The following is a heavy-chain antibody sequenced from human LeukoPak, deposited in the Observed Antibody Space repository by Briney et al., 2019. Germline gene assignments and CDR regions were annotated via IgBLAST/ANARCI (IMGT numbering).Heavy chain of an antibody. Sequence: ASVNVSCKASGYTFTGYYMHWVRQAPGQGLECMGWINPNSGGTNYAQKFQGRVTMTRDTSISTAYMELSRLRSDDTAVYYCARLYSSSWYRWFDPWGQGTLVTVSS. CDR3: ARLYSSSWYRWFDP. J-gene: IGHJ5*02. V-gene: IGHV1-2*02. CDR2: INPNSGGT. CDR1: GYTFTGYY. D-gene: IGHD6-13*01.